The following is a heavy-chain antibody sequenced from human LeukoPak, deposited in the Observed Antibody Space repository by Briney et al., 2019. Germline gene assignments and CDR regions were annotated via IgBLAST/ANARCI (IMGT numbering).Heavy chain of an antibody. CDR3: ARYNSAWKTDDY. V-gene: IGHV3-7*03. Sequence: GGSLRLSCAASGFTFNSYWMTWVRQAPGKGLEWVADIKQDGSDKYYAGPVKGRLTISRDNAKNSLYLQMSSLRAEDTAVYFCARYNSAWKTDDYWGQGTLVTVSS. D-gene: IGHD6-19*01. CDR1: GFTFNSYW. J-gene: IGHJ4*02. CDR2: IKQDGSDK.